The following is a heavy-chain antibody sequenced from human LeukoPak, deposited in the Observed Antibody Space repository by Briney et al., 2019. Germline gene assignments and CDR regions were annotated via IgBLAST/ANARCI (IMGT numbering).Heavy chain of an antibody. CDR3: ARDDGGYSYGYGISDNWFDP. D-gene: IGHD5-18*01. V-gene: IGHV1-69*13. J-gene: IGHJ5*02. CDR1: GGTFSSYA. CDR2: IIPIFGTA. Sequence: SVKVSCKASGGTFSSYAISWVRQAPGQGLEWMGGIIPIFGTANYAQKFQGRVTFTADESTSTAYMELSSLRSEDTAVYYCARDDGGYSYGYGISDNWFDPWGQGTLVTVSS.